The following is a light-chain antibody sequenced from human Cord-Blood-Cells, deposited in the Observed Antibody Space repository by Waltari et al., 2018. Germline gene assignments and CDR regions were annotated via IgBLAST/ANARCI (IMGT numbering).Light chain of an antibody. Sequence: DIQLTQSPSPLSASVGDRVTITCRASQSISSYLNWYQQKPGKAPQLLIYAASSLQSGVPSRFRGSGSGTDFTLTISSLQPEDFATYYCQQSYSTPYTFGQGTKLEIK. CDR3: QQSYSTPYT. V-gene: IGKV1-39*01. CDR2: AAS. CDR1: QSISSY. J-gene: IGKJ2*01.